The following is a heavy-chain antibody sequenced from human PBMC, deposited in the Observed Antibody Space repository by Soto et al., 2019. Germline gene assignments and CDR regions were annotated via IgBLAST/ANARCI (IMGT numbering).Heavy chain of an antibody. CDR2: ISYDGSNK. V-gene: IGHV3-30-3*01. Sequence: GGSLRLSCAASGFTFSSYAMHWVRQAPGKGLEWVAVISYDGSNKYYADSVKGRFTISRDNSKNTLYLQMNSLRAEDTAVYYCASPPDIVVVPAAPPPAGDYYYYGMDVWGQGTTVTVS. J-gene: IGHJ6*02. CDR1: GFTFSSYA. CDR3: ASPPDIVVVPAAPPPAGDYYYYGMDV. D-gene: IGHD2-2*01.